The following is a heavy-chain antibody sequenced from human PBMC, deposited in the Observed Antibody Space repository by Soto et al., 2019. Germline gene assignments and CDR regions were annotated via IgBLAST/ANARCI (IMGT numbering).Heavy chain of an antibody. D-gene: IGHD3-9*01. V-gene: IGHV4-34*01. CDR1: GGSVSGYY. J-gene: IGHJ2*01. CDR3: ARESHDILTGPPWVWYFDL. Sequence: QVQLQQWGAGPLRPLETLSLTCGVSGGSVSGYYWDWIRQSPGKGLAWIGEVNDRGSINYNPSLKSRVSISVATSKNHYSLNLRSVTDADTAVYYCARESHDILTGPPWVWYFDLWGRGTLVTVSS. CDR2: VNDRGSI.